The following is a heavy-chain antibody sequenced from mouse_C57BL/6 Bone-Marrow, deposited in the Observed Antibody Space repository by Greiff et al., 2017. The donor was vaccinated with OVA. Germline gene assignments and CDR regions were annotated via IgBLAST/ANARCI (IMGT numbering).Heavy chain of an antibody. D-gene: IGHD4-1*01. Sequence: EVQLVESGGGLVQPGGSLKLSCAASGFTFSDYYMYWVRQTPEKRLEWVAYISNGGGSTYYPDTVKGRFTISRDKAKNTRYLQMSRLKSEDTAMYYCARHRTGTDDYAMDYWGQGTSVTVSS. J-gene: IGHJ4*01. V-gene: IGHV5-12*01. CDR1: GFTFSDYY. CDR2: ISNGGGST. CDR3: ARHRTGTDDYAMDY.